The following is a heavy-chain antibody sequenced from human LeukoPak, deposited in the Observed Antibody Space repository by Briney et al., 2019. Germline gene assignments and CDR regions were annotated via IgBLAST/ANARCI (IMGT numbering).Heavy chain of an antibody. Sequence: SETLSLTCTVSGGSISSYYWSWIRQPPGKGLEWIGYIYYSGSTNYNPSLKSRVTISVDTSKNQFSLKLSSVTAADTAVYYCARRDWSHSDYWGQGTLVTVSS. J-gene: IGHJ4*02. CDR2: IYYSGST. CDR1: GGSISSYY. V-gene: IGHV4-59*08. D-gene: IGHD3/OR15-3a*01. CDR3: ARRDWSHSDY.